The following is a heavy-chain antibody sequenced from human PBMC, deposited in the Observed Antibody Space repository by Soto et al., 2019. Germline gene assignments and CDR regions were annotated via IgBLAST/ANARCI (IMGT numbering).Heavy chain of an antibody. J-gene: IGHJ5*02. CDR3: ARGRWELPAGWFDP. CDR1: GGSFSCYY. CDR2: INHSGST. D-gene: IGHD1-26*01. V-gene: IGHV4-34*01. Sequence: PSETLSLTCAVYGGSFSCYYWSWIRQPPGKGLEWIGEINHSGSTNYNPSLKSRVTISVDTSKNQFSLKLSSVTAADTAVYYCARGRWELPAGWFDPWGQGTLVTVSS.